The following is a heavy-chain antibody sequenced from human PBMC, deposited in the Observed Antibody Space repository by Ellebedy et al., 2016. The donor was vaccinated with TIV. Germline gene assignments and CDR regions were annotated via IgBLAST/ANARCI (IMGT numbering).Heavy chain of an antibody. CDR2: ISGNPQSI. CDR1: GFILSNFR. J-gene: IGHJ4*02. V-gene: IGHV3-21*04. CDR3: AKGYSSGWLEVDY. D-gene: IGHD6-19*01. Sequence: GESLKISCEASGFILSNFRLSWVRQAPGKRLEWVASISGNPQSINYADSVKGRFTISRDNAKNSLYLQMNSLRAEDTALYYCAKGYSSGWLEVDYWGQGTLVTVSS.